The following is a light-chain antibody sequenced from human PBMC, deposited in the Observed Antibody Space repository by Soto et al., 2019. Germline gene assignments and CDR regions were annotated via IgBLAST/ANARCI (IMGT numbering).Light chain of an antibody. CDR3: QSYDSSLSGSNVV. J-gene: IGLJ2*01. CDR1: SSNIGAGYD. Sequence: QSVLTQPPSVSGAPGQRVTISCTGSSSNIGAGYDVHWYQQLPGTAPKLLIYGTSNRPSGVPDRFSGSKSGTSASLAITGLQAEDEADYYWQSYDSSLSGSNVVFGGGTKVTVL. V-gene: IGLV1-40*01. CDR2: GTS.